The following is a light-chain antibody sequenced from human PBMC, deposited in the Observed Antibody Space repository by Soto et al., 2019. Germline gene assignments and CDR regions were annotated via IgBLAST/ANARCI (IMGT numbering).Light chain of an antibody. Sequence: DIQMTQSPSTLSASVGDRVTITCRASQSISSWLAWYQQRPGKAPKLLIYKACSLESGVPSRFSGSGSGTEFTLTISSLQPDDFATYYCQQYNNYLWTFGQGTKVEIK. J-gene: IGKJ1*01. CDR3: QQYNNYLWT. CDR1: QSISSW. V-gene: IGKV1-5*03. CDR2: KAC.